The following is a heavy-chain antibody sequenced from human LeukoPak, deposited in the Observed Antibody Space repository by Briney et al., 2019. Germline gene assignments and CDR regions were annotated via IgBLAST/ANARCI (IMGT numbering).Heavy chain of an antibody. CDR3: ARGLSSGDY. CDR2: INPNRGVT. V-gene: IGHV1-2*06. CDR1: GYIFTGYD. Sequence: GASVKVSCKTSGYIFTGYDLHWVRQAPGQGLEWLGRINPNRGVTNYAQKFQGRVTMTRDTSISTAYMELSSLRSEDTAVYYCARGLSSGDYWGQGTLVTVSS. D-gene: IGHD6-19*01. J-gene: IGHJ4*02.